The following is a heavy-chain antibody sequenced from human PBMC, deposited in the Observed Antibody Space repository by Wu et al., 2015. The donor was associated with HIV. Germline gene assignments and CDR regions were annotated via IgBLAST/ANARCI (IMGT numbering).Heavy chain of an antibody. J-gene: IGHJ4*02. CDR2: IIPAVGP. Sequence: VQLLQSGPELKKPGSSLKVSCRASGANFTSSGLNWVRQASGQGFEWMGGIIPAVGPNRAQKFGDRVTITADEVTSTVFMEVRSLTSEDTAIYFCARVFSTTWYDFFDSWGQGNXGHRLL. V-gene: IGHV1-69*12. CDR1: GANFTSSG. D-gene: IGHD2/OR15-2a*01. CDR3: ARVFSTTWYDFFDS.